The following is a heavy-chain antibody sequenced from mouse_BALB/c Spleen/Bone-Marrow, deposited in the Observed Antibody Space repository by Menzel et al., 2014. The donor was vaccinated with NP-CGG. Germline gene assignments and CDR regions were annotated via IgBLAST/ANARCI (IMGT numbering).Heavy chain of an antibody. CDR2: IWAGGST. CDR1: GFSLTSYG. J-gene: IGHJ3*01. D-gene: IGHD2-10*01. Sequence: VQLQQSGPGLVAPSQSLSITCTVSGFSLTSYGVHWVRQPPGKGLEWLGVIWAGGSTNYNSALMSRLSISKDNSKSQVFLKMNSLQTDDTAMYYCAREGLLLYRGFAYWGQGTLVTVSA. CDR3: AREGLLLYRGFAY. V-gene: IGHV2-9*02.